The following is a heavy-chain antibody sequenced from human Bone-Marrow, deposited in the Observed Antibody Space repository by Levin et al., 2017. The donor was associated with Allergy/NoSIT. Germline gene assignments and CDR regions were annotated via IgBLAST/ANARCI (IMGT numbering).Heavy chain of an antibody. J-gene: IGHJ6*02. Sequence: SVKVSCKASGTGGTFSSYAINWVRHTPGQGLEWMGGIIPFLTRTNYAQKFQGRVTITADEPTSTFYMELSSLRSDDAAVYYCARLQDSNLLYGLDIWGQGTTVTVSS. CDR1: GTGGTFSSYA. CDR3: ARLQDSNLLYGLDI. CDR2: IIPFLTRT. D-gene: IGHD4-11*01. V-gene: IGHV1-69*13.